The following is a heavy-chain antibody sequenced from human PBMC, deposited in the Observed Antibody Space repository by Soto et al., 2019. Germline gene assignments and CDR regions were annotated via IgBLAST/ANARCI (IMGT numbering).Heavy chain of an antibody. Sequence: SETLSLTCTVSGGSIGSYYWSWIRQPPGKGLEWIGFIHFSGSSQYNPSLKSRVTISVDTSQNQLSLKLRSVTAADTAVYFCARESTGAGRNNWFDPWGQGALGTVSS. CDR3: ARESTGAGRNNWFDP. CDR2: IHFSGSS. D-gene: IGHD1-26*01. J-gene: IGHJ5*02. CDR1: GGSIGSYY. V-gene: IGHV4-59*01.